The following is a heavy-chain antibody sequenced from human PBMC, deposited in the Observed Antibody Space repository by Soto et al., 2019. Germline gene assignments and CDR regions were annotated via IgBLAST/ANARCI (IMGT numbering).Heavy chain of an antibody. Sequence: ASLKVSCKASGYTFTSYYMHCVRQAPGQGLEWMGIINPSGGSTSYAQKFQGRVTMTRGTSTSTVYMELSSLRSEDTAVYYCARGGGSSGWYEADYYGMDVWGQGTTVTVSS. CDR3: ARGGGSSGWYEADYYGMDV. J-gene: IGHJ6*02. V-gene: IGHV1-46*01. CDR1: GYTFTSYY. D-gene: IGHD6-19*01. CDR2: INPSGGST.